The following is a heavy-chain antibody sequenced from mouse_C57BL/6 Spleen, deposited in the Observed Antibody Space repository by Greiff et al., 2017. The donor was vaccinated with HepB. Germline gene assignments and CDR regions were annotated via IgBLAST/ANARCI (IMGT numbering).Heavy chain of an antibody. V-gene: IGHV1-47*01. CDR2: FHPYNDDT. CDR1: GYTFTTYP. CDR3: ARSYYGSSYVPYFDY. D-gene: IGHD1-1*01. J-gene: IGHJ2*01. Sequence: QVQLKQSGAELVKPGASVKMSCKASGYTFTTYPIEWMKQNHGKSLEWIGNFHPYNDDTKYNEKFKGKATLTVEKSSSTVYLELSRLTSDDSAVYDCARSYYGSSYVPYFDYWGQGTTLTVSS.